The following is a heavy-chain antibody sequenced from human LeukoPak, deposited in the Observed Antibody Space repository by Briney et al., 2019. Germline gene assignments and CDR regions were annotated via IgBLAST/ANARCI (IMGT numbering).Heavy chain of an antibody. V-gene: IGHV3-48*03. CDR2: ISSSGSTI. Sequence: GGSLRLSCAASGFTFSSYEMYWVRQAPGKGLEWVSYISSSGSTIYYADSVKGRFTISRDNAKNSLYLQMNSLRAEDTAVYYCARLYKDTSGYYGELDYWGQGTLVTVSS. CDR1: GFTFSSYE. J-gene: IGHJ4*02. CDR3: ARLYKDTSGYYGELDY. D-gene: IGHD3-22*01.